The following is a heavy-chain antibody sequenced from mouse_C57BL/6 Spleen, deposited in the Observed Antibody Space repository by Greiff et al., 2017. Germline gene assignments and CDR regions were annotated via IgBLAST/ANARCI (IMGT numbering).Heavy chain of an antibody. J-gene: IGHJ2*01. CDR2: INPNNGGT. D-gene: IGHD4-1*01. CDR1: GYTFTDYY. CDR3: ARSWDDY. V-gene: IGHV1-26*01. Sequence: VQLQQSGPELVKPGASVKISCKASGYTFTDYYMTWVKQSHGKSLEWIGDINPNNGGTSYNQKFKGKATLTVDKSSSTAYMELRSLTSEDSAVYYCARSWDDYWGQGTTLTVSS.